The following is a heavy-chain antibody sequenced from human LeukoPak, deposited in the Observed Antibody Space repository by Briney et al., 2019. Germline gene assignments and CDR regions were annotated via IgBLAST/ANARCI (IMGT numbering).Heavy chain of an antibody. V-gene: IGHV3-33*01. CDR1: GFTFSSYG. D-gene: IGHD6-13*01. J-gene: IGHJ4*02. CDR2: IWYDGSNK. Sequence: PGGSLRLSCAASGFTFSSYGMHWVRQAPGKGLEWVAVIWYDGSNKYYADSVKGRFTISRDNSKNTLYLQMNSLRAEDTAVYYCARVAAAGTDYFDYWGQGTLVTVSS. CDR3: ARVAAAGTDYFDY.